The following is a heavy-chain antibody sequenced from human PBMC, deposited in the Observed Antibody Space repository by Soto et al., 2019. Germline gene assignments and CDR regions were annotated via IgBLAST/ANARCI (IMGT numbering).Heavy chain of an antibody. CDR3: ARDLSLRYDSSGYSMYYFDY. J-gene: IGHJ4*02. Sequence: QVQLVQSGAEVKKPGSSVNVSCKASGGTFSSYAISWVRQAPGQGLEWMGGIIPIFGTANYAQKFQGRVTMTADESTSTAYRELSSLRCEDTAVYYCARDLSLRYDSSGYSMYYFDYWGQGTLVTVSS. V-gene: IGHV1-69*01. D-gene: IGHD3-22*01. CDR2: IIPIFGTA. CDR1: GGTFSSYA.